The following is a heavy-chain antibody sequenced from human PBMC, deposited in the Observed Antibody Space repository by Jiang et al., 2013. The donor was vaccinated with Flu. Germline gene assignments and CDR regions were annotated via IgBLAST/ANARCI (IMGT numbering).Heavy chain of an antibody. V-gene: IGHV4-39*01. D-gene: IGHD6-13*01. Sequence: TCNCLVVAPSAVVVTTGAGTRHAPRKGLEWIGSIYYSGSTYYNPSLKSRVTISVDTSKNQFSLKLSSVTAADTAVYYCARQSYSRSWNTEFDYWGQGTLVTVSS. CDR3: ARQSYSRSWNTEFDY. CDR2: IYYSGST. J-gene: IGHJ4*02. CDR1: VAPSAVVVTT.